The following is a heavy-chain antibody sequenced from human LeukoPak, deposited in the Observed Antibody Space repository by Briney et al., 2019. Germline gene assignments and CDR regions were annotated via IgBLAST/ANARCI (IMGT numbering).Heavy chain of an antibody. Sequence: ASVKVSCKASGYTFTGCYMHWVRQAPGQGLEWMGWINPNSGGTNYAQKFQGRVTMTRDTSISTAYMELSRLRSDDTAVYYCASWDILTGYKADYWGQGTLVTVSS. V-gene: IGHV1-2*02. CDR2: INPNSGGT. CDR3: ASWDILTGYKADY. J-gene: IGHJ4*02. CDR1: GYTFTGCY. D-gene: IGHD3-9*01.